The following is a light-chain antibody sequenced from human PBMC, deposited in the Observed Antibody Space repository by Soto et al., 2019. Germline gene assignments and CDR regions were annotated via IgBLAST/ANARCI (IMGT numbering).Light chain of an antibody. CDR1: SGHRNYA. CDR3: QTWGRGIVV. V-gene: IGLV4-69*01. Sequence: QLVLTQSPSASASLGASVNLTCTLTSGHRNYAIAWHQQQPERGPRFLMRFNSDGSHSKGDGIPDRFSGSSSGAERYLIISSLQSEDEADYYCQTWGRGIVVFGGGTKVTVL. CDR2: FNSDGSH. J-gene: IGLJ2*01.